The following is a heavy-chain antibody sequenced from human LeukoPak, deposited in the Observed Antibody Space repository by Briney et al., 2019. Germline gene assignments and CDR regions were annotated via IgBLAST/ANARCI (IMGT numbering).Heavy chain of an antibody. CDR1: GGSFSGYY. J-gene: IGHJ6*02. D-gene: IGHD4-17*01. Sequence: SETLSLTCAVYGGSFSGYYWSWIRQPPGKGLEWIGEINHSGSTNYNPSLKSRVTMSVDTSKNQFSLKLSSVTAADTAVYYCARGNGFPPYYYYGMDVWGQGTTVTVSS. CDR3: ARGNGFPPYYYYGMDV. CDR2: INHSGST. V-gene: IGHV4-34*01.